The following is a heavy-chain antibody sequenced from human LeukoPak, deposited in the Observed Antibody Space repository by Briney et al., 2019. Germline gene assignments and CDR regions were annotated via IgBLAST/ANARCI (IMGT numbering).Heavy chain of an antibody. J-gene: IGHJ4*02. CDR1: GYTFTGYS. D-gene: IGHD2-2*01. V-gene: IGHV1-2*02. CDR2: INPNSGGT. Sequence: GASVKVSCKASGYTFTGYSMHWVRQAPGQGLEWMGWINPNSGGTNYAQNFQGRVTMTRDTSISTAYMELSWLRSDDTAVYYCARVGVEGASCYDHWGQGTLVTVSS. CDR3: ARVGVEGASCYDH.